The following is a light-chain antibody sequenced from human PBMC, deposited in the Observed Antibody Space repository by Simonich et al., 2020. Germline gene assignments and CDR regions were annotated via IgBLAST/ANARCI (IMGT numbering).Light chain of an antibody. CDR1: QSVRSY. Sequence: EIVLTQSPATLSLSPGEIATLSCRASQSVRSYLAWYPQKPGQAPGLLSYDASNRAAGIPARFSGSGSGTGFTLTISSLEPEDFAVYYCQQRSNWPPALTFGGGTKVEIK. CDR3: QQRSNWPPALT. V-gene: IGKV3-11*01. J-gene: IGKJ4*01. CDR2: DAS.